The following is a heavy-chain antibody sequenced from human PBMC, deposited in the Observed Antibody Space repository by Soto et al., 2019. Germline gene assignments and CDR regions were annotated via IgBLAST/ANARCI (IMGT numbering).Heavy chain of an antibody. CDR3: ATQSYYYDRSGYAYDAFDI. D-gene: IGHD3-22*01. CDR1: GGTFSSYP. Sequence: QVQVVQSGAEVKKPGSSVEVSCKASGGTFSSYPISWVRQAPGQGLEWMGGIIPIIGTAAYTQKFQGRVTITADKSTGTAYMVLSSLRSEDTALYYCATQSYYYDRSGYAYDAFDIWGQGTMVTVSS. V-gene: IGHV1-69*06. CDR2: IIPIIGTA. J-gene: IGHJ3*02.